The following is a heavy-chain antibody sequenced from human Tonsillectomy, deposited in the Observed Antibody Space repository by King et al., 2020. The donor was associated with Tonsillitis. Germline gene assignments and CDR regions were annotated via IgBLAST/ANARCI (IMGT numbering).Heavy chain of an antibody. CDR3: SRQQPPRGQNGMDV. CDR1: GFTFSSYS. CDR2: ISSSGSYI. Sequence: VQLVESGGGLVKPGGSLRLSCAASGFTFSSYSMNWVRQAPGKGLEWVSSISSSGSYIFYADSVKGRFTISRDNARNSLYLQMNSLRAEDTAVYYCSRQQPPRGQNGMDVWGQGTTVTGSS. V-gene: IGHV3-21*01. J-gene: IGHJ6*02. D-gene: IGHD5-18*01.